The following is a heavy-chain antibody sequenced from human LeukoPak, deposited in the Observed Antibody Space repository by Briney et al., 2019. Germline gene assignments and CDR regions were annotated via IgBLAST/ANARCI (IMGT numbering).Heavy chain of an antibody. CDR3: ARQAAVGYCSSTSCYWTDYYYYYYMDV. V-gene: IGHV4-34*01. CDR1: GGSFSGYY. J-gene: IGHJ6*03. D-gene: IGHD2-2*01. CDR2: INHSGST. Sequence: SETLSLTCAVYGGSFSGYYWSWIRQPPGKGLEWIGEINHSGSTNYNPSLKSRVTISVDTSKNQFSLKLSSVTAADTAVYYCARQAAVGYCSSTSCYWTDYYYYYYMDVWGKGTTVTVSS.